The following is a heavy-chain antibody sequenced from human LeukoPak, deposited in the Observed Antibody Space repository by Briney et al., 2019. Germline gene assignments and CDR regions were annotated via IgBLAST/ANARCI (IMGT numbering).Heavy chain of an antibody. Sequence: GGSLRLSCAASGFTFSSYTMNWVRQAPGKGLEWVSSISSSSSYIYYADSVKGRFTVSRDNAKNSLYLQMNSLRAEDTAVYYCARGPSGYHNTGGQGTLVTVSS. CDR2: ISSSSSYI. CDR1: GFTFSSYT. J-gene: IGHJ4*02. CDR3: ARGPSGYHNT. D-gene: IGHD5-12*01. V-gene: IGHV3-21*01.